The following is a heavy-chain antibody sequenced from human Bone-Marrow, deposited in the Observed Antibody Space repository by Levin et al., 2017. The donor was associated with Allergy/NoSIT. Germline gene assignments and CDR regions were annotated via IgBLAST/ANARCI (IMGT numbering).Heavy chain of an antibody. J-gene: IGHJ4*02. CDR2: IHSGGRK. Sequence: GESLKISCAASGFTISTNYMSWVRQVPGKGLEWVSIIHSGGRKNYADSVKGRFTISRDNYNNTLYLQMNSLRGEDTAIYYCARDYVVATNHLGQGTLVIVSS. CDR1: GFTISTNY. D-gene: IGHD5-12*01. V-gene: IGHV3-66*01. CDR3: ARDYVVATNH.